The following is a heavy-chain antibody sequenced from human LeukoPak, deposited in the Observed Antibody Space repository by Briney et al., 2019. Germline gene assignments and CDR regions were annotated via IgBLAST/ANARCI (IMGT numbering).Heavy chain of an antibody. D-gene: IGHD3-10*01. Sequence: GGSLRLSCAASGFIFSDYYMSWIRQAPGKGLEWVSYISSSGSTMYYTDSVKGRFTISRDNAKDSLYLQMNSLRAEDTAVYYCARGFGPMVRGAVHFDYWGQGTLVTVSS. CDR2: ISSSGSTM. CDR3: ARGFGPMVRGAVHFDY. J-gene: IGHJ4*02. CDR1: GFIFSDYY. V-gene: IGHV3-11*01.